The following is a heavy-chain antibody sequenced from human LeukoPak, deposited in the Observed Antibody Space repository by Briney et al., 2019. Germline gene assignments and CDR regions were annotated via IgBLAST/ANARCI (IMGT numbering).Heavy chain of an antibody. J-gene: IGHJ4*02. CDR2: IWYDGSNK. Sequence: GRSLRLSCAASGFTFSSYVMHWVRQAPGKGLEWVAVIWYDGSNKYYADSVKGRFTISRDNSKNTLYLQMNSLRAEDTAVYYCARDPYSYGYFDYWGQGTLVTVSS. CDR3: ARDPYSYGYFDY. D-gene: IGHD5-18*01. CDR1: GFTFSSYV. V-gene: IGHV3-33*01.